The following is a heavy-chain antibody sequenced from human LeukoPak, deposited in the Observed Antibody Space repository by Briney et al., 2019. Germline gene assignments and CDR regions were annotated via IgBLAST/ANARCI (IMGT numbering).Heavy chain of an antibody. Sequence: ASVKVSCKASGYTFTGYYMHWVRQAPGQGLEWMGWINPNSGGTNYAQKFQGRVTMTRDTSISTAYMELSRLRSDDTAVYYCAREIWLQDGHTIDYWGPGTLVTVSS. CDR2: INPNSGGT. J-gene: IGHJ4*02. CDR3: AREIWLQDGHTIDY. CDR1: GYTFTGYY. V-gene: IGHV1-2*02. D-gene: IGHD5-24*01.